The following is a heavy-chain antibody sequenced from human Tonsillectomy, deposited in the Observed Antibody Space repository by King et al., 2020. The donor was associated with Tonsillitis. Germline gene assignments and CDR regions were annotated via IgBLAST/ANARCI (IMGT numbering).Heavy chain of an antibody. CDR2: IYYSGNT. V-gene: IGHV4-39*07. Sequence: QLQESGPGLVKPSETLSLTCTVSGGSISSSSHYWGWIRQPPGKGLEWIGSIYYSGNTYYNPSLKSRLTISIDTSKNQFSLKLSYVTAADTAVYYCARQRGYCSGGSCFPHTEYFQYWGQGSLVTVSS. D-gene: IGHD2-15*01. CDR3: ARQRGYCSGGSCFPHTEYFQY. J-gene: IGHJ1*01. CDR1: GGSISSSSHY.